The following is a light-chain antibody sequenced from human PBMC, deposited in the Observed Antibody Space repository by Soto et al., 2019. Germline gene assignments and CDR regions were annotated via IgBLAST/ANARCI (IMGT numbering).Light chain of an antibody. CDR1: QSLSSS. Sequence: EIVLTQSPGTLSLSPGERATLSCRASQSLSSSQLAWYQQKPGQAPRLLMYGASTRATGIPVRFSGSGSATEFTLTINSLQSEDFAVYYCQQYNNWPLTFGQGTKVDIK. CDR2: GAS. V-gene: IGKV3-15*01. J-gene: IGKJ1*01. CDR3: QQYNNWPLT.